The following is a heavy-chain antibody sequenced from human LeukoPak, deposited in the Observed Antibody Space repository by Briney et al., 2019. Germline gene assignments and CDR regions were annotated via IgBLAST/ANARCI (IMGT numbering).Heavy chain of an antibody. CDR2: IYYSGST. D-gene: IGHD3-10*01. V-gene: IGHV4-59*01. J-gene: IGHJ6*02. CDR1: GGSISSYY. Sequence: SETLSLTCTVSGGSISSYYWSWIRQPPGEGREWIGYIYYSGSTNYNPSLKSRVTISVDTSKNQFSLKLSSVTAADTAVYYCARVSYGSGSYYYYYYSGMDVWGQGTTVTVSS. CDR3: ARVSYGSGSYYYYYYSGMDV.